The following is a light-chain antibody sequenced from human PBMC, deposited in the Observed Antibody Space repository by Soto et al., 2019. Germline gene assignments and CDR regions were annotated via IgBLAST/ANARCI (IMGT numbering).Light chain of an antibody. J-gene: IGLJ1*01. CDR1: SSDVGGYNY. CDR2: DVS. Sequence: QSALTQPASVSGSPGQSITISCTGTSSDVGGYNYVAWYQQHPDKAPKLLIYDVSNRPSGVSIRFSGSKSGNTASLTISGVRPEDGDGYFCTSYTNIYTYVFGSGTKLTVL. CDR3: TSYTNIYTYV. V-gene: IGLV2-14*01.